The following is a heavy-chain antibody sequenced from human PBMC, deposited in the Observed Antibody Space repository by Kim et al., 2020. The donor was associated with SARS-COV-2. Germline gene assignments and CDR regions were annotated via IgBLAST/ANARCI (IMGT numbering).Heavy chain of an antibody. Sequence: ASVKVSCKASGYTFTTYTINWVRQAPGQGLEWMGWIDTNTGKPTYAQGFTGRFVFSLDTSVSTAYLQISSLQAEDTAVYYCARDVHCSDIRCSGPDYWGQGTLVTVSS. V-gene: IGHV7-4-1*02. CDR2: IDTNTGKP. D-gene: IGHD2-2*01. J-gene: IGHJ4*02. CDR3: ARDVHCSDIRCSGPDY. CDR1: GYTFTTYT.